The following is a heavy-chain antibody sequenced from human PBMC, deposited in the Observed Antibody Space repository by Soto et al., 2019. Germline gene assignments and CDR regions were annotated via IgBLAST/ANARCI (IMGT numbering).Heavy chain of an antibody. J-gene: IGHJ6*02. CDR2: VIPMSGSS. CDR1: GGTFSTYV. V-gene: IGHV1-69*06. D-gene: IGHD1-26*01. Sequence: QVQLVQSGAEVKKPGSSVKVSCKASGGTFSTYVISWVRQAPGQGLEWMGRVIPMSGSSNYAQKSQGRVTISADKDTSIAYMEVRSLRSEDTAVYYCARGRPRSGPPFYYDGLDVWGQGATVIVSS. CDR3: ARGRPRSGPPFYYDGLDV.